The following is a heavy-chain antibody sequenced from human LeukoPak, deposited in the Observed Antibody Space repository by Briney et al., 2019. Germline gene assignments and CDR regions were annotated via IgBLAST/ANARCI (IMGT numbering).Heavy chain of an antibody. CDR3: ARSYSGMDV. CDR2: IYHSGST. CDR1: GCSISTGYY. V-gene: IGHV4-38-2*01. J-gene: IGHJ6*04. D-gene: IGHD2-21*01. Sequence: SETLSLTRAGSGCSISTGYYWGWIRQPPGKGLEWIGNIYHSGSTFYNPSLKSRVTISVDTSKNQFSLKVTSVIAADTAVYYCARSYSGMDVWGKGTTVTVSS.